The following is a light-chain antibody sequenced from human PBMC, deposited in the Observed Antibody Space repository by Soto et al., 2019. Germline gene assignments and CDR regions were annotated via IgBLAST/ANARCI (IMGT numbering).Light chain of an antibody. CDR2: GES. CDR1: RSVDIN. CDR3: QQRRT. J-gene: IGKJ5*01. V-gene: IGKV3-15*01. Sequence: EILLTQSPTTLTESTGERVTLSWRASRSVDINLAWSGQKPGQAPRLLIYGESARAFDMPGRFSGSEFGTDFTRTIRSLEPKDFAVSYCQQRRTFGEGTRLEIK.